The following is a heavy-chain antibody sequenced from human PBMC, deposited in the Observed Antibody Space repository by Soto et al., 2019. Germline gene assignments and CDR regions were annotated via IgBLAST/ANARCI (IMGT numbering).Heavy chain of an antibody. V-gene: IGHV4-31*03. J-gene: IGHJ4*02. CDR1: GGSISSGGYY. Sequence: QVQLQESGPGLVKPSQTLSLTCTVSGGSISSGGYYWSWIRQHPGKGLEWIGYIYYSGSTYYNPSLKRRVTISVDTSKNQFSLKLSSVTAADTAVYYCARALGYCSSTSCYTTDPFDYWGQGTLVTVSS. CDR3: ARALGYCSSTSCYTTDPFDY. CDR2: IYYSGST. D-gene: IGHD2-2*02.